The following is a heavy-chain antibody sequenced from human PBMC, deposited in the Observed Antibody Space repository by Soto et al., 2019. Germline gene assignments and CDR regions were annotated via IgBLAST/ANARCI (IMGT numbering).Heavy chain of an antibody. Sequence: CAVSGFTFSSFWMHWVRQAPGEGLVWVSRINTDGSSTSYADSVKGRFTISRDNAKNTLYLQMNGLRVEDTAMYYCAKRGVDTFGLSYWGQGTLVTV. V-gene: IGHV3-74*01. D-gene: IGHD3-10*01. CDR3: AKRGVDTFGLSY. CDR1: GFTFSSFW. CDR2: INTDGSST. J-gene: IGHJ4*02.